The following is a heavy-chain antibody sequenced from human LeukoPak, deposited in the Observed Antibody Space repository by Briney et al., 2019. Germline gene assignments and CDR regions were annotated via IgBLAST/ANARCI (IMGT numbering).Heavy chain of an antibody. D-gene: IGHD6-19*01. V-gene: IGHV4-34*01. CDR2: INHSGSS. CDR3: ARLVVPSGWYE. J-gene: IGHJ4*02. CDR1: GGSITDYF. Sequence: TSETLSLTCALSGGSITDYFYNWVRQPPGKGLEWIGEINHSGSSTYNPSLKSRVTISVDTSKNQFSLKLSFVTAADTAVYYCARLVVPSGWYEWGQGTLVTVSS.